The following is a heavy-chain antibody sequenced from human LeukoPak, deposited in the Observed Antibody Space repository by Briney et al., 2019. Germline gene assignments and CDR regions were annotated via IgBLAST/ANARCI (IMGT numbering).Heavy chain of an antibody. CDR3: ARATYYYDSSGTLYYFDY. D-gene: IGHD3-22*01. Sequence: SETLSLTCTVSGYSITRGYYWGWIRQPPGKGLEWIGSIYHSGSTYYNPSLKSRVTISVDTSKNQFSLKLSSVTAADTAVYYCARATYYYDSSGTLYYFDYWGQGTLVTVSS. J-gene: IGHJ4*02. V-gene: IGHV4-38-2*02. CDR2: IYHSGST. CDR1: GYSITRGYY.